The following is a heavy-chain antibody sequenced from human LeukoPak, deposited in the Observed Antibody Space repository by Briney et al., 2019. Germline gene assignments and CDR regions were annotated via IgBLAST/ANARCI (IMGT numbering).Heavy chain of an antibody. CDR1: GDSISTYY. V-gene: IGHV4-59*01. Sequence: SETLSLTCTVSGDSISTYYWSWIRQPPGKGLEWIAYIDYRGSTTYNPSLRSRVTISVDTSRNQFSLKLYSVTAADTAVYYCARNRSGYSYDHAAFEIWGQGTMVTVSS. J-gene: IGHJ3*02. CDR3: ARNRSGYSYDHAAFEI. CDR2: IDYRGST. D-gene: IGHD5-18*01.